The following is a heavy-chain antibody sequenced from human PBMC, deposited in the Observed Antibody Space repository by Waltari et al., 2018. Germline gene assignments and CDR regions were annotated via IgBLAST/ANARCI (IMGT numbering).Heavy chain of an antibody. Sequence: QVQLVQSGAEVKKPGASVKVSCKASGYTFTSYGISWVRQAPGQGLGWMGWISAYNGNTNYAQKLQGRVTMTTDTSTSTAYMELRSLRTDDTAVYYCARDRNSWYLNYYYYGMDVWGQGTTVTVSS. V-gene: IGHV1-18*01. CDR2: ISAYNGNT. D-gene: IGHD6-13*01. CDR3: ARDRNSWYLNYYYYGMDV. J-gene: IGHJ6*02. CDR1: GYTFTSYG.